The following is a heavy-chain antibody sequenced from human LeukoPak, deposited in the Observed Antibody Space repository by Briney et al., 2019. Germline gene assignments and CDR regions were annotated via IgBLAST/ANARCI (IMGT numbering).Heavy chain of an antibody. D-gene: IGHD3-22*01. J-gene: IGHJ3*02. Sequence: GGSLRLSCAASGFTFSSYGMHWVRQAPGKGLEWVAVIWYDGSNKYYADSVKGRFTISRDNSKNTLYPQMNSLRAEDTAVYYCARDAVVVITTDAFDIWGQGTMVTVSS. V-gene: IGHV3-33*01. CDR3: ARDAVVVITTDAFDI. CDR1: GFTFSSYG. CDR2: IWYDGSNK.